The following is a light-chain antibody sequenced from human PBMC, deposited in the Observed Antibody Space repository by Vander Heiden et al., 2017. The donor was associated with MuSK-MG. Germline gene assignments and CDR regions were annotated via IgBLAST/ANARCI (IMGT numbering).Light chain of an antibody. V-gene: IGLV6-57*01. Sequence: NFMLTQPHSVSESPATKVTISCTRSSGSIASNYVQWYQQRPGSSPTTVIYEDNQRPSGVPDRFSGSIDSSSNSASLTISGLKIEDEADYYCQSYDSSNRDVVFGGGTKLTVL. CDR3: QSYDSSNRDVV. CDR2: EDN. CDR1: SGSIASNY. J-gene: IGLJ2*01.